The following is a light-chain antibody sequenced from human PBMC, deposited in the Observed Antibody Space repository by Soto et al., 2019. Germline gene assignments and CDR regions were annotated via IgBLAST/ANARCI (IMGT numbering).Light chain of an antibody. CDR2: DVS. CDR1: SNDVGGYNF. V-gene: IGLV2-11*01. CDR3: SSYAGSDTFV. J-gene: IGLJ2*01. Sequence: QSALTQPRSVSGSPGQSVTISCTGTSNDVGGYNFVSWYQQHPGKVPKLFIYDVSRRPSGVPDRFSGSKSGNTASLTISGLQAEDEADYYCSSYAGSDTFVFGGGTKLTVL.